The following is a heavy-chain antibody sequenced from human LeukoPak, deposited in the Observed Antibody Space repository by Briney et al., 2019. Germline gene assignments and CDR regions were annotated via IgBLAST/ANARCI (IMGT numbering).Heavy chain of an antibody. V-gene: IGHV3-7*01. J-gene: IGHJ5*02. CDR3: TRDFDP. Sequence: GGALLLCCESSQFNFRYHWLTWVRQAPGKGLGWEGDIKQDGSEKCYVASVKSRFTISRDNAKNSLYVDMNSLRVEDTAIYYCTRDFDPWGQETLVTVSS. CDR1: QFNFRYHW. CDR2: IKQDGSEK.